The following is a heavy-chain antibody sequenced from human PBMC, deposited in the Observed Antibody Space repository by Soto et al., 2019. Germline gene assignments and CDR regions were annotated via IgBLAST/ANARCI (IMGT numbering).Heavy chain of an antibody. CDR1: GGSVTSEGYY. D-gene: IGHD5-18*01. J-gene: IGHJ6*02. V-gene: IGHV4-61*08. CDR3: ARDRGQVRAYTYGSNNYYYYGLDV. CDR2: VYNRGST. Sequence: SETLSLTCTVSGGSVTSEGYYGSWIRQPPGKGLEWVGYVYNRGSTQYNPSLESRVTISVDTSKNQVTLKLSSVTAADAAVYYCARDRGQVRAYTYGSNNYYYYGLDVWGPGTTVTVSS.